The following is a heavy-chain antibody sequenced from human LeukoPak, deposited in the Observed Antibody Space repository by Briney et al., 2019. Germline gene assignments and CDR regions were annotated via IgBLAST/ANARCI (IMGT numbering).Heavy chain of an antibody. D-gene: IGHD3-22*01. CDR2: IHTSGST. CDR3: ARDRYYYDSSGSVFDY. J-gene: IGHJ4*02. CDR1: GDSISSSNCY. V-gene: IGHV4-61*02. Sequence: PSETLSLTCTVSGDSISSSNCYWGWIRQPAGKGLEWIGRIHTSGSTNYNPSLKSRVTMSVDTSKNQFSLKLSSVTAADTAVYYCARDRYYYDSSGSVFDYWGQGTLVTVSS.